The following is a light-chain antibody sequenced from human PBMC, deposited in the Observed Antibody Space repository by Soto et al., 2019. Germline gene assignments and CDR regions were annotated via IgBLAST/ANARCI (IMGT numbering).Light chain of an antibody. V-gene: IGKV4-1*01. Sequence: DIVMTQSPDSLAVSLGERATINCKSIHSVLYSSNNKNYLAWYQQKPGQPPKLLIYWASTRESGVPDRFSGSGSGTDFTLTISSLQAEDVAVYYCQQYYSTPLLTFGGGTKVDIK. CDR3: QQYYSTPLLT. CDR1: HSVLYSSNNKNY. J-gene: IGKJ4*01. CDR2: WAS.